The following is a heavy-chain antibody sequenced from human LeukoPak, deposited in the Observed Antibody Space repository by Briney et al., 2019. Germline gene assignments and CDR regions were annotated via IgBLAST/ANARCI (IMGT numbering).Heavy chain of an antibody. V-gene: IGHV3-7*01. CDR1: GFAFSNFW. CDR3: ARHLSGVTGYTYGRGIDY. D-gene: IGHD5-18*01. Sequence: PEGSLRLSCAASGFAFSNFWMSWVRQAPGKGPEWVANINEDGSLKNYVDSVEGRFTVSRDNAKNALDLQMNSLRLEDTAVYYCARHLSGVTGYTYGRGIDYWGQGTLVTVSS. CDR2: INEDGSLK. J-gene: IGHJ4*02.